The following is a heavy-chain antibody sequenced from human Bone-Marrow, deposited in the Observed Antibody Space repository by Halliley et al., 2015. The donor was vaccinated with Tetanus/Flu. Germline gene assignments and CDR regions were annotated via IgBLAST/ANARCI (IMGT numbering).Heavy chain of an antibody. Sequence: TLSLTCAVSGGSISSSNWWSWVRQAPGKGLEWIGEVYHSGSTNYNPSLQSRVIISVDKSENQFSLRLTSVTAADTAVYYCARAGKVTMVVMDAWGQGTTVTVSS. J-gene: IGHJ6*02. CDR3: ARAGKVTMVVMDA. CDR2: VYHSGST. CDR1: GGSISSSNW. V-gene: IGHV4-4*02. D-gene: IGHD3-10*01.